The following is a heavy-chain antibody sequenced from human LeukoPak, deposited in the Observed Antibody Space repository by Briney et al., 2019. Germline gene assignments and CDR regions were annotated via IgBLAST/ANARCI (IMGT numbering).Heavy chain of an antibody. CDR3: ATDQYLRGTEYFQH. Sequence: ASVKVSGKVSGYTLTELSMHWVRQAPGKGLEWMGGFDPEDGETIYAQKFQGRVTMTEDTSTDTAYMELSSLRSEDTAVYYCATDQYLRGTEYFQHWGQGTLVTVSS. J-gene: IGHJ1*01. CDR2: FDPEDGET. CDR1: GYTLTELS. D-gene: IGHD2/OR15-2a*01. V-gene: IGHV1-24*01.